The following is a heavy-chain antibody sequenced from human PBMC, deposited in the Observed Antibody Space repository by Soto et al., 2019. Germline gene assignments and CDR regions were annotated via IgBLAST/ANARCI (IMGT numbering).Heavy chain of an antibody. Sequence: GGSLRLSCAASGFTVNSNYMSWVRQAPGKGLEWVSVVYSDGSTYYADSVKGRFIISRDNSNNTLYFQMNSLRAEDTAVYYCATLTKYDILTGFYPCWGQGTLVTVSS. J-gene: IGHJ4*02. CDR1: GFTVNSNY. CDR2: VYSDGST. V-gene: IGHV3-66*01. CDR3: ATLTKYDILTGFYPC. D-gene: IGHD3-9*01.